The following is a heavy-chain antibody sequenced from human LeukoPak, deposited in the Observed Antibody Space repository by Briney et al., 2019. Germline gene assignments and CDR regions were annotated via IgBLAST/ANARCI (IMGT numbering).Heavy chain of an antibody. J-gene: IGHJ3*02. CDR1: GYSISSRYY. Sequence: SETLSLTCAVSGYSISSRYYWGWIRQPPGKGLEWIGSIYHSGSTYYNPSLKSRVTISVDTSKNQFSLKLSSVTAADTAVYYCAYTDMVRGAPPAFDIWGQGTMVTVSS. D-gene: IGHD3-10*01. V-gene: IGHV4-38-2*01. CDR2: IYHSGST. CDR3: AYTDMVRGAPPAFDI.